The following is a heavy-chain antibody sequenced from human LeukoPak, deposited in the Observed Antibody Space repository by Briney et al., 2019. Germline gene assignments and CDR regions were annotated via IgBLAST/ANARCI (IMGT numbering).Heavy chain of an antibody. V-gene: IGHV3-7*01. J-gene: IGHJ4*02. CDR1: GFTFSHYW. CDR3: VRDGGVSGYDLLDY. D-gene: IGHD5-12*01. Sequence: PGGSLRLSCAASGFTFSHYWVTWVRQAPGKGLEWVAQINQDGSEEYYMDSVKARFTISRDNAKNSVFLQMSSLRAEDTAVYYCVRDGGVSGYDLLDYWGQGTLVTVSS. CDR2: INQDGSEE.